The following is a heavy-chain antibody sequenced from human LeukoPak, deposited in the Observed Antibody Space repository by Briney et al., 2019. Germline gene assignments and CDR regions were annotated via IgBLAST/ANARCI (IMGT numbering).Heavy chain of an antibody. J-gene: IGHJ6*04. CDR1: GGSVSSGSYY. D-gene: IGHD2-2*01. CDR3: ARDKDIVVVPAAMTWDYYYGMDV. CDR2: IYYSGST. Sequence: SETLSLTCTVSGGSVSSGSYYWSWIRQPPGKGLEWIGYIYYSGSTNYNPSLKSRVTISVDTSKNQFSLKLSSVTAADTAVHYCARDKDIVVVPAAMTWDYYYGMDVWGKGTTVTVSS. V-gene: IGHV4-61*01.